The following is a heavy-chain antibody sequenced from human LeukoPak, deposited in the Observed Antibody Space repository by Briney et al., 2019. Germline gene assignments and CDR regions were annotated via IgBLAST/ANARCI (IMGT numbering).Heavy chain of an antibody. CDR2: ISYDGSNK. CDR3: LKKGQADDFGNPD. Sequence: GGSLRLSCAASGFTFSSYGMHWVRQAPGKGLEWVAVISYDGSNKYYADSVKGRFTISRDNSRYTLYLQMTNLRVDDTAVYYCLKKGQADDFGNPDWGQGALVTVSP. V-gene: IGHV3-30*18. J-gene: IGHJ4*02. D-gene: IGHD4-17*01. CDR1: GFTFSSYG.